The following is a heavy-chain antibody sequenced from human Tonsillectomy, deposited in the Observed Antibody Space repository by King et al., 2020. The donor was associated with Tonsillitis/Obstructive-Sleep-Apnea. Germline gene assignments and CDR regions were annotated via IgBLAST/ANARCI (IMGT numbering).Heavy chain of an antibody. CDR3: ARPNWNDGGGAFDI. CDR2: IYPGDFNV. Sequence: QLVQSGAEVKKPGESLKISCKASGYIFTTYWIAWVRQMPGKGLEWMGIIYPGDFNVRYSPSFQGHVIISADKSITTAYLEWSSLEASDTAMYYCARPNWNDGGGAFDIWGQGTLITVSS. D-gene: IGHD1-20*01. J-gene: IGHJ3*02. CDR1: GYIFTTYW. V-gene: IGHV5-51*01.